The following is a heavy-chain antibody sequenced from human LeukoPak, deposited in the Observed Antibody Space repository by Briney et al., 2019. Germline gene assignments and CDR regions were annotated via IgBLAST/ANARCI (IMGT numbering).Heavy chain of an antibody. J-gene: IGHJ4*02. Sequence: ASVKVSCKASGYTFTSYYMHWVRQAPGQGLEWMGIINPSGGSTSYAQKFQGRVTMTRDTSTSTVYMELSSLRSEDMAVYYCARDHDYVWGSYRSLDYWGQGTLVTVSS. CDR2: INPSGGST. CDR3: ARDHDYVWGSYRSLDY. V-gene: IGHV1-46*01. CDR1: GYTFTSYY. D-gene: IGHD3-16*02.